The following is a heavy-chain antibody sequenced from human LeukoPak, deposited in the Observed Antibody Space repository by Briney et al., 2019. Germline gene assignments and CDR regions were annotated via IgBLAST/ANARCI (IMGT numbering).Heavy chain of an antibody. CDR3: ASATGYSSSWQYYYYYYYMDV. CDR1: GGTFSSYA. D-gene: IGHD6-13*01. J-gene: IGHJ6*03. Sequence: ASVKVSCKASGGTFSSYAISWVRQAPGQGLEWMGGIIPIFGTANYAQKFQVRVTITADKSTSTAYMELSSLRSEDTAVYYCASATGYSSSWQYYYYYYYMDVWGKGTTVTVSS. V-gene: IGHV1-69*06. CDR2: IIPIFGTA.